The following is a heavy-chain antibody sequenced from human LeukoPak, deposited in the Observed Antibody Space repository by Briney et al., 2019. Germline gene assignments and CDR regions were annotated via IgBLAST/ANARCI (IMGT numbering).Heavy chain of an antibody. V-gene: IGHV4-31*03. CDR2: IHYSGST. Sequence: KTSETLFLTCTVSGGSISSGGHYWSWVRQQPGKGLEWIGYIHYSGSTDYNPSLKSRVTISEDTSKNQFSLKLNSVTAADTAVYYCATDPSGANYFDYWGQGTLVTVSS. CDR3: ATDPSGANYFDY. J-gene: IGHJ4*02. CDR1: GGSISSGGHY. D-gene: IGHD5-12*01.